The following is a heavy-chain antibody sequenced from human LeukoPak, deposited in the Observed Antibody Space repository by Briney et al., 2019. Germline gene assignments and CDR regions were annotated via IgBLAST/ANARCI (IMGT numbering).Heavy chain of an antibody. Sequence: GGSLRLSCAASGFTFSSYAMSWVHQAPGKGLEWVSGISGSGGSTHYADSVKGRFTISRDNSKNTLYLQMNSLRAEDTAVYYCAKGYTGAWYDFDYWGQGTLVTVSS. D-gene: IGHD6-19*01. CDR2: ISGSGGST. CDR3: AKGYTGAWYDFDY. V-gene: IGHV3-23*01. J-gene: IGHJ4*02. CDR1: GFTFSSYA.